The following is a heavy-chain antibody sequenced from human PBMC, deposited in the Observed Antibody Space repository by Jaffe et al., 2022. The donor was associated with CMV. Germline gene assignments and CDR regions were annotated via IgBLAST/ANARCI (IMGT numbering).Heavy chain of an antibody. V-gene: IGHV3-15*01. CDR2: IKSKTDGGTT. CDR1: GFTFSNAW. CDR3: TTDMTYYYGSGEGNF. D-gene: IGHD3-10*01. J-gene: IGHJ4*02. Sequence: EVQLVESGGGLVKPGGSLRLSCAASGFTFSNAWMSWVRQAPGKGLEWVGRIKSKTDGGTTDYAAPVKGRFTISRDDSKNTLYLQMNSLKTEDTAVYYCTTDMTYYYGSGEGNFWGQGTLVTVSS.